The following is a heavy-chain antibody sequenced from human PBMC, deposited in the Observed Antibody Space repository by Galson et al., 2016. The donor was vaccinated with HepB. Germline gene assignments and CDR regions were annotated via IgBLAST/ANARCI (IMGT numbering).Heavy chain of an antibody. V-gene: IGHV4-39*07. D-gene: IGHD3-3*01. J-gene: IGHJ5*02. Sequence: SETLSLTCTMSGGSIISSSHYWGWVRQAPGKGLEWIGTKYYSGSAFYNPSLRGRVTISADTSKNQFSLTLTSVTAADTALYYCFREASLVRVVRIAWFVLWGHGTQVTVSS. CDR1: GGSIISSSHY. CDR2: KYYSGSA. CDR3: FREASLVRVVRIAWFVL.